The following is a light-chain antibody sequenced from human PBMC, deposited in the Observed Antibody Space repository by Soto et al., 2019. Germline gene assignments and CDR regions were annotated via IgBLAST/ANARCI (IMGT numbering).Light chain of an antibody. CDR2: RNN. J-gene: IGLJ2*01. V-gene: IGLV1-47*01. CDR3: AVWDGSLSGVV. CDR1: SSNIGSNY. Sequence: SVLTQPPSASGTPGQRVPISCSGSSSNIGSNYVYWYQQFPGTAPKLLIYRNNQRPSGVPDRFSGSKSGTSASLAISGLRSEDEGYYHCAVWDGSLSGVVFGGGTQLTVL.